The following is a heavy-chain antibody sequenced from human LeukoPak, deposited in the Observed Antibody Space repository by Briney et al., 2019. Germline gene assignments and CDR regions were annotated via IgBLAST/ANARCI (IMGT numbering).Heavy chain of an antibody. J-gene: IGHJ6*02. CDR2: ISYDGITI. V-gene: IGHV3-30*18. CDR3: AKGPKYYYDRSVYGMDV. CDR1: GFTFHSYG. Sequence: PGVSLRLSCAASGFTFHSYGMHWVHQAPRKGLAGVAIISYDGITIHYADSEKGRFTISRDNSKNTLFLQMSSLRVEDTAVYYCAKGPKYYYDRSVYGMDVWGQGTTVTVSS. D-gene: IGHD3-22*01.